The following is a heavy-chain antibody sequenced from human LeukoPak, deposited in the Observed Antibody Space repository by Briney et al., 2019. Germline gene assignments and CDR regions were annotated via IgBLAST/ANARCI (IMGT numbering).Heavy chain of an antibody. D-gene: IGHD6-19*01. CDR2: ISSSSTYI. Sequence: GGSLRLSCAASGFSFSNNAMNWVSQAPGKGLEWVSSISSSSTYIYYADSVKGRFAISRDNAKNSLYLQMNSLRAEDTAVYYCARVLAGTRASWGQGTLVTVSS. CDR1: GFSFSNNA. J-gene: IGHJ5*02. CDR3: ARVLAGTRAS. V-gene: IGHV3-21*01.